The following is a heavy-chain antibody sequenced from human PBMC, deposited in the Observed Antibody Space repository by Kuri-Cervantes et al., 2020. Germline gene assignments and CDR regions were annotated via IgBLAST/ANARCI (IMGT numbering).Heavy chain of an antibody. CDR3: ARSLGNPLHPSFDY. CDR2: IEFNKSQI. CDR1: GFTVNTYP. D-gene: IGHD3-16*01. V-gene: IGHV3-30*03. J-gene: IGHJ4*02. Sequence: GECRRSSFAASGFTVNTYPMTWVRQAPGKGLEWVSFIEFNKSQIDYEDSVKGRFTISRNNTHSTLYLELNSLRADDTAVYFCARSLGNPLHPSFDYWGQGILVTVSS.